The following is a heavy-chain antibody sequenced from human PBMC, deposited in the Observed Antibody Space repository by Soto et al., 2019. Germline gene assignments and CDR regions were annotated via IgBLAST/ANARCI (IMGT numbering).Heavy chain of an antibody. Sequence: PGGSLRLSCAASGFTFSDYYMSWIRQAPGKGLEWVSYISRSGSTIYYADSVKGRFTISRDNAKNSLYLQMNSLRAEDTAVYYCAREANTIFGVVIENYYYGMDVWGQGTTVTVSS. J-gene: IGHJ6*02. CDR2: ISRSGSTI. CDR1: GFTFSDYY. V-gene: IGHV3-11*01. D-gene: IGHD3-3*01. CDR3: AREANTIFGVVIENYYYGMDV.